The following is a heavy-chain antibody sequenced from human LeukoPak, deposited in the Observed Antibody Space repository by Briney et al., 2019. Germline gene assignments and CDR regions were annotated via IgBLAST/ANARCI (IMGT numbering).Heavy chain of an antibody. V-gene: IGHV3-66*01. J-gene: IGHJ4*02. CDR1: GFAFSSYA. D-gene: IGHD6-13*01. CDR2: IYSGGST. Sequence: PGGSLRLSCAASGFAFSSYAMSWVRQAPGKGLEWVSVIYSGGSTYYADSVKGRFTISRDNSKNTLYLQMNSLRAEDTAVYYCARVSGGYSSSWYPYYFDYWGQGTLVTVSS. CDR3: ARVSGGYSSSWYPYYFDY.